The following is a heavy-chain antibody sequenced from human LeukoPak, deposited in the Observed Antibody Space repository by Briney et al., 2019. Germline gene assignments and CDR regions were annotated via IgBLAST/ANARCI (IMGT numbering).Heavy chain of an antibody. J-gene: IGHJ4*02. CDR1: GFTFSGSA. CDR3: TRRGRVNDY. CDR2: IRSKANSYAT. Sequence: TGGSLRLSCAASGFTFSGSAMHWVRQASGKGLEWVGRIRSKANSYATAYAASVKGRFTISRDDSKNTAYLQMNSLKTEDTAVYCCTRRGRVNDYWGQGTLVTVSS. V-gene: IGHV3-73*01. D-gene: IGHD3-10*01.